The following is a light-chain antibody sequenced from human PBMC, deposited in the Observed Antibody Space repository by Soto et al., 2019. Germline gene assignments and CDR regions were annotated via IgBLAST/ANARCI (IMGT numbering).Light chain of an antibody. J-gene: IGKJ2*01. Sequence: DIQMTQSPSSLSASVGDRVTVTCRASQTIGNFLNWYHQTPGRAPALLISAASTLQSGVPSRFSGSGSGTDFTLTISSLQPEDFATYYCQQSYSSPYTFGQGTKLEIK. CDR3: QQSYSSPYT. V-gene: IGKV1-39*01. CDR2: AAS. CDR1: QTIGNF.